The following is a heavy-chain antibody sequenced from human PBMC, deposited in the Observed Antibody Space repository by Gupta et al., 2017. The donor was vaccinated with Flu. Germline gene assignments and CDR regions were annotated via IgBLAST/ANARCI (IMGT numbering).Heavy chain of an antibody. D-gene: IGHD1-26*01. CDR3: ARDPEP. Sequence: QVQLVQSGAEVKNPGASVKISCKASGYTFTSYYLHWVRQAPGQGLEWMAIINPRVGSVHYAQRFQGRVIVTWDTSTSTIFMELNSLDSEDTAIYYCARDPEPWGQGTLVTVSS. CDR2: INPRVGSV. J-gene: IGHJ1*01. CDR1: GYTFTSYY. V-gene: IGHV1-46*01.